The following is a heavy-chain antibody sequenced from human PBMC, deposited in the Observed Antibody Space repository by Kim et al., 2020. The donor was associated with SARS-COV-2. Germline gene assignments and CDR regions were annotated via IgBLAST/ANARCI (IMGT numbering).Heavy chain of an antibody. D-gene: IGHD3-22*01. V-gene: IGHV4-4*02. CDR3: ARRGMGYDSSYL. J-gene: IGHJ4*02. Sequence: NYHPSLKSRVTISVDKSKNQFSLKLSSVTVADTAVYYCARRGMGYDSSYLWGQGTLVTVSS.